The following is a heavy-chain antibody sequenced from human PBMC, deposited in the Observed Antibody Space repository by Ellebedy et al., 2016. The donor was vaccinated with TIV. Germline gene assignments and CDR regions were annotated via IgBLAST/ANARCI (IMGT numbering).Heavy chain of an antibody. J-gene: IGHJ6*02. CDR2: TYYRSKWYN. D-gene: IGHD3-16*01. CDR1: GDSVSSNSAA. CDR3: ARGFYVDRPGCMNV. Sequence: SQTLSLTCAISGDSVSSNSAAWNWIRQSPSRGLECLGRTYYRSKWYNDYAISVKSRITINPDTSKNQFSLQLNSVTPEDTAVYYCARGFYVDRPGCMNVWGQGTTVTVSS. V-gene: IGHV6-1*01.